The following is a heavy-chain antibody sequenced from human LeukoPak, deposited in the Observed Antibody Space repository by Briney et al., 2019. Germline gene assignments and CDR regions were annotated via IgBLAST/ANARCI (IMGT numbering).Heavy chain of an antibody. CDR2: IGASNGYT. J-gene: IGHJ6*02. CDR3: ARDQPSCSGPSCYTYYYYGMDV. CDR1: GYTFTSYG. V-gene: IGHV1-18*01. D-gene: IGHD2-2*02. Sequence: GASVKVSCKASGYTFTSYGFSWVRQAPGQGLEWLVWIGASNGYTNYAQKVQGRVTLTTDTSTSTAYMELRSLRSDDTAVYYCARDQPSCSGPSCYTYYYYGMDVWGQGTTVTVSS.